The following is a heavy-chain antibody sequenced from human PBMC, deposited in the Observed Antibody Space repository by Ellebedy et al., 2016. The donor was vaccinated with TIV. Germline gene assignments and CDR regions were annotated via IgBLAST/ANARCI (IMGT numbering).Heavy chain of an antibody. CDR2: INEDGSEK. CDR1: GFTFSSYW. Sequence: GGSLRLSXAASGFTFSSYWMSWVRQAPGKGLEWVANINEDGSEKYYVDSLRGRFTISRDTSKNTLYLQMNSLRGEDTAVYYCAKARGSSSFFDYWGQGTLVTVSS. CDR3: AKARGSSSFFDY. D-gene: IGHD6-6*01. J-gene: IGHJ4*02. V-gene: IGHV3-7*03.